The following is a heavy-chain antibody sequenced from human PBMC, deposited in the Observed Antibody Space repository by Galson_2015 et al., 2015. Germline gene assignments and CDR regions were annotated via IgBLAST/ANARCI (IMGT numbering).Heavy chain of an antibody. CDR1: GFTFSDSA. CDR3: TRLAGDHGGNVHDY. J-gene: IGHJ4*02. CDR2: IRSKTSNYAT. D-gene: IGHD4-23*01. V-gene: IGHV3-73*01. Sequence: SLRLSCAASGFTFSDSAMHWVRQASGKGLEWVGRIRSKTSNYATAYAASVKGRFTISRDDSKNTAYLQMNSLKTEDTAVYYCTRLAGDHGGNVHDYWGQGTLVTLSS.